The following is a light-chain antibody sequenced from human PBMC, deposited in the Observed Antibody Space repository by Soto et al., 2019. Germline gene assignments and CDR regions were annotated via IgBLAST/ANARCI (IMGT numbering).Light chain of an antibody. CDR2: VAS. CDR1: QSVSRSY. J-gene: IGKJ4*01. V-gene: IGKV3-20*01. Sequence: EIVLTQTPGTLSLSPGERATLSCRASQSVSRSYLAWYQQKAGQAPTLLIYVASSRATGIPDRFSGSGSGTEFTLTIRRLEPEDFAVYYCQQYGSSPLTFGGGTKVDIK. CDR3: QQYGSSPLT.